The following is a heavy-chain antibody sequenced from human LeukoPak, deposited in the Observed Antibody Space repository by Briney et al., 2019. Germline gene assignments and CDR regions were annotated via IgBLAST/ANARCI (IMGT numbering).Heavy chain of an antibody. J-gene: IGHJ4*02. CDR2: ISGSGDSA. Sequence: GGSLRLSCAASGLTFSSYAMSWVRQAPGKGLEWVSVISGSGDSAYYADSVKGRFTISRDNSKNTLYLQMNSLRAEDTAVYYCAREDILTGFDYWGQGTLVTVSS. CDR1: GLTFSSYA. V-gene: IGHV3-23*01. D-gene: IGHD3-9*01. CDR3: AREDILTGFDY.